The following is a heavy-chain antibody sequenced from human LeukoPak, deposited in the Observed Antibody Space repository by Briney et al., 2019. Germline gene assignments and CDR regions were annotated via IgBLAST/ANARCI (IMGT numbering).Heavy chain of an antibody. V-gene: IGHV4-59*01. J-gene: IGHJ4*02. D-gene: IGHD2-8*01. CDR1: GGSISSYY. CDR3: AREVYAYF. Sequence: SETLSLTCTVSGGSISSYYWSWIRQPPGKGLEWIGYIYHSGSTNYNPSLKSRVTISVDTSKNQFSLKLSSVTAADTAVYYCAREVYAYFWGQGTLVTVSS. CDR2: IYHSGST.